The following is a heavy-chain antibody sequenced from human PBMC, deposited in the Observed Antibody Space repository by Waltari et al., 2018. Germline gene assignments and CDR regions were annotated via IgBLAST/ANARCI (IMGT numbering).Heavy chain of an antibody. CDR3: ARRAKSLYGLGEYYFDY. CDR1: GGSFSGYS. V-gene: IGHV4-34*01. Sequence: QVQLQQWGAGLLKPSETLSLTCAVYGGSFSGYSWSWIRQPPGKGLEWIGEINHSGRTNYHPSLKSRVTISVDTSKNQFALKLSSVTAADTAVYYCARRAKSLYGLGEYYFDYWGQGTLVTVSS. CDR2: INHSGRT. J-gene: IGHJ4*02. D-gene: IGHD3-16*02.